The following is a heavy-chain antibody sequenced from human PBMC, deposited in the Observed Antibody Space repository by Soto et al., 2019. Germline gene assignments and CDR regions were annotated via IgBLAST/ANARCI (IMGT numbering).Heavy chain of an antibody. Sequence: EVQLVESGGGLVKPGGSLRLSCAASGFTFSNAWMSWVRQAPGKGLEWVGRIKSKTDGGTTDYSAHVKGRFTISRGDSKNTLYLQMNSLKTENAAVYYCTKDGPDIVVVVAAHYYPGICVWGPGTTVPVSS. D-gene: IGHD2-15*01. V-gene: IGHV3-15*01. CDR2: IKSKTDGGTT. CDR1: GFTFSNAW. J-gene: IGHJ6*02. CDR3: TKDGPDIVVVVAAHYYPGICV.